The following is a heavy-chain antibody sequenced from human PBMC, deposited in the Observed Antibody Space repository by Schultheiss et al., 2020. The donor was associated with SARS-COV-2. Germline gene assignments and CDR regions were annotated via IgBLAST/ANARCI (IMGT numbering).Heavy chain of an antibody. CDR3: ARAKTTSQWLVLYYFDY. V-gene: IGHV3-30*03. CDR2: ISYDGSNK. J-gene: IGHJ4*02. Sequence: GGSLRLSCAASGFTFSGYGMHWVRQAPGKGLEWVAVISYDGSNKYYADSVKGRFTISRDNSKNTQYLQMNSLRAEDTAVYYCARAKTTSQWLVLYYFDYWGQGTLVTVSS. CDR1: GFTFSGYG. D-gene: IGHD6-19*01.